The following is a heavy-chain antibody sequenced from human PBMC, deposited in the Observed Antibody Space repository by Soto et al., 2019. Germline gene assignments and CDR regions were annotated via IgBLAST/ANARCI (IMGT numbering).Heavy chain of an antibody. Sequence: SETLSLTCAVSGGSITSYSWSWLRQPPGKGLEWVGSIFYSGSTNYNPSLESRVAISIDTSKNQVSLKLDSVTAADTAVYYCARGTTGPRYYYYHYMDVWGKGTTVTVSS. J-gene: IGHJ6*03. CDR3: ARGTTGPRYYYYHYMDV. CDR1: GGSITSYS. CDR2: IFYSGST. D-gene: IGHD1-1*01. V-gene: IGHV4-59*01.